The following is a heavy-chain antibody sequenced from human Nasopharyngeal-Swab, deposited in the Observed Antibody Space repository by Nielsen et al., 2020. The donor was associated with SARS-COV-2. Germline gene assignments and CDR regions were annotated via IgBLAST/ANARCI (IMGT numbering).Heavy chain of an antibody. CDR2: ISGSGNTT. Sequence: VRQAPGKGLEWVSIISGSGNTTYYADSVNDRFTISRDNPKNTLYLQMNSLRVDDTAVYYCAKAPYLRGLDVWGQGTTVTVSS. CDR3: AKAPYLRGLDV. J-gene: IGHJ6*02. V-gene: IGHV3-23*01. D-gene: IGHD2-21*01.